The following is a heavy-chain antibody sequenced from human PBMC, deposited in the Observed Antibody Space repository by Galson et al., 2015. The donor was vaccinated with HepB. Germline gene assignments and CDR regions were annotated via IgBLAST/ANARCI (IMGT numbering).Heavy chain of an antibody. J-gene: IGHJ5*02. CDR1: GYTFTSYG. V-gene: IGHV1-18*01. Sequence: SVKVSCKASGYTFTSYGISWVRQAPGQGLEWMGWISAYNGNTNYAQKLQGRVTMTTDTSTSTAYMELRSLRSDDTAVYYCARVVVVAATGQNWFDPWGQGTLVTVSS. D-gene: IGHD2-15*01. CDR2: ISAYNGNT. CDR3: ARVVVVAATGQNWFDP.